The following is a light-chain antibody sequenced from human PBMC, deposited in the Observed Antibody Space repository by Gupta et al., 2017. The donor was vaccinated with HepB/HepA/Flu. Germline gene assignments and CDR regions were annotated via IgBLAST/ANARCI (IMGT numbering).Light chain of an antibody. J-gene: IGKJ2*01. CDR2: GAS. Sequence: EIVLTQSPATLSLSPGERATVSCRASQSVGSHLAWYQQKPGQAPRLLIYGASNRATGIPDTFSGSGSGTDFTLTISSLEAQDSALYYCQQRSSWPYTFGQGTXLEI. CDR1: QSVGSH. CDR3: QQRSSWPYT. V-gene: IGKV3-11*01.